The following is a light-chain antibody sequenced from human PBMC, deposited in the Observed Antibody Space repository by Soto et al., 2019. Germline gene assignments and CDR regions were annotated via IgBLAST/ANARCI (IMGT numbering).Light chain of an antibody. CDR2: DAF. J-gene: IGKJ4*01. Sequence: EIVLTQSPATLSLSPGERAALSCRASQSVSSYLAWYQQKPGQAPRLLIYDAFKRATGIPARFSGSGSGTDFTLIISSVVPEDFAVYYCQQRSNWPSTFGGGTKVEVK. V-gene: IGKV3-11*01. CDR3: QQRSNWPST. CDR1: QSVSSY.